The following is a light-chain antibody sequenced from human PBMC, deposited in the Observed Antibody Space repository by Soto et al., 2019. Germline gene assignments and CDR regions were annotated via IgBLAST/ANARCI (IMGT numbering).Light chain of an antibody. J-gene: IGLJ2*01. V-gene: IGLV2-14*03. CDR1: SSDVGDHNY. Sequence: ALTQPASVSGSPGQSITISCTGTSSDVGDHNYVSWYQQQPGKAPKLMIYAVSNRPSGVSNRFSGSKSGNTASLTISGLQAEDEADYYCSSYTTSSTVIFGGGTKLTVL. CDR2: AVS. CDR3: SSYTTSSTVI.